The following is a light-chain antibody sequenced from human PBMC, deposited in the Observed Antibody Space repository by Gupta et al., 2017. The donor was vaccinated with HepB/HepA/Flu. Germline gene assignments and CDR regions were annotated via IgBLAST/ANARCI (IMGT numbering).Light chain of an antibody. CDR3: CSYAGSSTYVV. V-gene: IGLV2-23*02. CDR2: EVS. CDR1: SSDVGSYNL. Sequence: SPLTPLTSPSASPGHPIPIPRPGTSSDVGSYNLVSWYQQHPGKAPKLMIYEVSKRPSGVSNRFSGSKSGNTASLTISGLQAEDEADYYCCSYAGSSTYVVFGGGTKLTVL. J-gene: IGLJ2*01.